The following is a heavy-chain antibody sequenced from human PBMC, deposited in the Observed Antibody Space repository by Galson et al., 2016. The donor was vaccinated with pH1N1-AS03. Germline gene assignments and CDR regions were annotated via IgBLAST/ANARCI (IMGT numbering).Heavy chain of an antibody. Sequence: CAASGFTFNTYWMSWVRQAPGKGLEWVAYISSSSRFIYYADAVQGRFTISKDSPRNSVYLHMNGLRADDTAVYYCARDGGYSSGWIDFWGQGTLVSVSS. CDR3: ARDGGYSSGWIDF. CDR1: GFTFNTYW. CDR2: ISSSSRFI. J-gene: IGHJ4*02. V-gene: IGHV3-21*01. D-gene: IGHD3-22*01.